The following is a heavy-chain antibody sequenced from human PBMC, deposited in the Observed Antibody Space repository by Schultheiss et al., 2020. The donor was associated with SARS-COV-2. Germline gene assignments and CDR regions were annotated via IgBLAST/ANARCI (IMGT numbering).Heavy chain of an antibody. Sequence: SETLSLTCTVSGGSISSYYWSWIRQPLGKGLEWIGYIYYSGSTNYNPSLKSRVTISVDTSKNQFSLKLSSVTAADTAVYYCARQAYYYDSSGYYARDAFDIWGQGTMVTVSS. V-gene: IGHV4-59*08. CDR2: IYYSGST. D-gene: IGHD3-22*01. CDR1: GGSISSYY. J-gene: IGHJ3*02. CDR3: ARQAYYYDSSGYYARDAFDI.